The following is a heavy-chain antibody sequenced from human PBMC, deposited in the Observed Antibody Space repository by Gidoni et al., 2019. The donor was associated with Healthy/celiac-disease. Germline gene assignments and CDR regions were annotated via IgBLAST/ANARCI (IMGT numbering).Heavy chain of an antibody. CDR1: GFSLSTSGVG. D-gene: IGHD3-22*01. CDR3: AHSHSSGYGYYYGMDV. Sequence: QITLKESGPTLVKPTQTLTLTCTFSGFSLSTSGVGVGCIRQPPGKALEWLALIYWDDDNRYSPSLKSRLTITKDTSKNQVVLTMTNMDPVDTATYYCAHSHSSGYGYYYGMDVWGQGTTVTVSS. V-gene: IGHV2-5*02. CDR2: IYWDDDN. J-gene: IGHJ6*02.